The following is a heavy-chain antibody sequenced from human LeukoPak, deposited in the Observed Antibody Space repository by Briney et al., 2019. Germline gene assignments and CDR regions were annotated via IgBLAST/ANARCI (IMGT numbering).Heavy chain of an antibody. V-gene: IGHV3-30*02. J-gene: IGHJ3*02. CDR3: AKELAMVRGVIITMGAFDI. CDR2: IRYDGSNK. D-gene: IGHD3-10*01. Sequence: GESLKISCAASGFTFSSYGMHWVRQAPGKGLEWVAFIRYDGSNKYYADSMKGRFTISRDNSKNTLYLQMNSLRAEDTAVYYCAKELAMVRGVIITMGAFDIWGQGTMVTVSS. CDR1: GFTFSSYG.